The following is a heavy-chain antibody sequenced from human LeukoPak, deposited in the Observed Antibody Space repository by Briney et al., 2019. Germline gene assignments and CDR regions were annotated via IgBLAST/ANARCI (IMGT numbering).Heavy chain of an antibody. CDR1: GFTFSSYG. CDR2: ISSSSSTI. V-gene: IGHV3-48*04. D-gene: IGHD2-2*01. CDR3: ARDLPPAPWNGMDV. Sequence: GGSLRLSCAASGFTFSSYGMNWVRQAPGKGLEWVSYISSSSSTIYYADSVKGRFTISRDNAKNSLYLQMNSLRPEDTAVYYCARDLPPAPWNGMDVWGQGTTVTVSS. J-gene: IGHJ6*02.